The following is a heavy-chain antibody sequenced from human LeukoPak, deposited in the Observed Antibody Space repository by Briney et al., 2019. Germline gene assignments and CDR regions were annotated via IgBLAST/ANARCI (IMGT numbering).Heavy chain of an antibody. Sequence: SVKVSCKASGGTFSSYAISWVRQAPGQGLEWMGGIIPIFGTANYAQKFQGRVTITADESTSTAYMELSSLTSDDTAVYYCARDLEGYHYGSGNYPQWGQGTLITVSS. CDR3: ARDLEGYHYGSGNYPQ. D-gene: IGHD3-10*01. CDR1: GGTFSSYA. V-gene: IGHV1-69*01. J-gene: IGHJ4*02. CDR2: IIPIFGTA.